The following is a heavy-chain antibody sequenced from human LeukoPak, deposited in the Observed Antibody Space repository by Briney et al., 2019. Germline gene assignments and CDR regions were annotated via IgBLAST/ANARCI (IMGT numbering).Heavy chain of an antibody. CDR1: GGSFSGYY. J-gene: IGHJ4*02. CDR3: ASVARSLD. D-gene: IGHD3-3*01. V-gene: IGHV4-34*01. CDR2: INHSGGT. Sequence: SGTPSLTCAVYGGSFSGYYWSGLRQPPGKGREGIGEINHSGGTDYNPSLACRVTISVDTYKNQFSLKLSSVTAADTAVYSCASVARSLDWGQATLVTVSS.